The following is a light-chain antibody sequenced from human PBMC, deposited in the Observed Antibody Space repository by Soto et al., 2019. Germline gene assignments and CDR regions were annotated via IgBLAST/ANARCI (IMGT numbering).Light chain of an antibody. J-gene: IGKJ5*01. V-gene: IGKV3-15*01. CDR3: QQYKNWPPIT. CDR1: QSVGNH. Sequence: EIVITQSPATLSVSPGERATLSCRASQSVGNHLAWYQQKPGQAPRLLIYGASNRATGIPARFSGSGSGTEFALTISSLQSEDFALYYCQQYKNWPPITFGQGTRLEIK. CDR2: GAS.